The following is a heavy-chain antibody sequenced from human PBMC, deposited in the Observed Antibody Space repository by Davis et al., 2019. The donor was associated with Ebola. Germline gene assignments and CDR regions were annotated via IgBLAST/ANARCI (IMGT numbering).Heavy chain of an antibody. CDR3: ARDRKDTAMVTGFDY. CDR2: MNPNSGNT. V-gene: IGHV1-8*03. J-gene: IGHJ4*02. D-gene: IGHD5-18*01. CDR1: GYTFTSYD. Sequence: ASVKVSCKASGYTFTSYDINWVRQATGQGLEWMGWMNPNSGNTGYAQKFQGRVTITRNTSISTAYMELSSLRSEDTAVYYCARDRKDTAMVTGFDYWGQGTLVTVSS.